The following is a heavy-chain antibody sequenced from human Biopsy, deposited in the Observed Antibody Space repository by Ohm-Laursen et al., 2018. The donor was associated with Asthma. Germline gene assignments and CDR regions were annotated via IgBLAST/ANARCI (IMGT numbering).Heavy chain of an antibody. CDR3: ARPSPNRDILYYYYHMDV. CDR2: IIPLYRTV. V-gene: IGHV1-69*06. Sequence: GSSVKVSCKSSGDIFSVFGVNWVRQAPGQGLEWMGEIIPLYRTVNYAQRFQGRVTITADIFTRTVYMELSGLRFDDTAIYYCARPSPNRDILYYYYHMDVWGQGTTVIVSS. J-gene: IGHJ6*02. D-gene: IGHD3-3*02. CDR1: GDIFSVFG.